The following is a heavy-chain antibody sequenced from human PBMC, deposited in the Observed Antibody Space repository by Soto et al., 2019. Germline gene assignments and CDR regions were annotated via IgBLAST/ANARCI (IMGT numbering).Heavy chain of an antibody. V-gene: IGHV3-23*01. CDR2: ISGGGGST. Sequence: VQLLESGGGLVQPGGSLRLSCAASGFTFSSYAMSWVRQAPGKGLEWVSAISGGGGSTYYADSVKGRFTISRDNSKNTLYLQMNSLRAEDTAVYYCAKGQTTVTTLTYYYYYYMDVWGKGTTVTVSS. J-gene: IGHJ6*03. CDR3: AKGQTTVTTLTYYYYYYMDV. D-gene: IGHD4-17*01. CDR1: GFTFSSYA.